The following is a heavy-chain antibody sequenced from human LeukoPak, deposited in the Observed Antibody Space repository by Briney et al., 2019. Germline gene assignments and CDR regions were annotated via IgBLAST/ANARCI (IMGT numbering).Heavy chain of an antibody. D-gene: IGHD6-6*01. Sequence: GGSLRLSCAASGFTFSSYSMNWVRQAPGKGLEWVSSISSSSNYIYYADSVKGRFTISRDNAKNSLYLQMNSLRAEDTAVYYCARDGSIAANYGMDVWGQGTTVTVSS. CDR3: ARDGSIAANYGMDV. CDR2: ISSSSNYI. J-gene: IGHJ6*02. CDR1: GFTFSSYS. V-gene: IGHV3-21*01.